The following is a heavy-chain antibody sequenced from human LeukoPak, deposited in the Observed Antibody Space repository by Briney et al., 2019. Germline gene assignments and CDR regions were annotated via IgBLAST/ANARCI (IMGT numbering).Heavy chain of an antibody. CDR2: ISSSSSYI. J-gene: IGHJ4*02. Sequence: GGSLSLSCAASGFTFSSYSMNWVRQAPGKGLEWVSSISSSSSYIYYADSVKGRFTISRDNAKNSLYLQMNSLRAEDTAVYYCARDRPGIAAAWGQGTLVTVSS. CDR3: ARDRPGIAAA. CDR1: GFTFSSYS. V-gene: IGHV3-21*01. D-gene: IGHD6-13*01.